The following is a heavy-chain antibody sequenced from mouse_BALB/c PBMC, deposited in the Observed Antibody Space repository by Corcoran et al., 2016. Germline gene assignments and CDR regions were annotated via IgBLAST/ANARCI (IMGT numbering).Heavy chain of an antibody. Sequence: QIQLVQSGPELKKPGETVKISCKASGYTFTNYGMNWVKQAPGKGLKWMGWINTYTGEPTYADAFKGRFAFSLETSASTAYLQINNLKNEDMATHFCASYYGYAMDYWGQGTSVTVSS. CDR1: GYTFTNYG. J-gene: IGHJ4*01. CDR2: INTYTGEP. D-gene: IGHD2-1*01. CDR3: ASYYGYAMDY. V-gene: IGHV9-1*02.